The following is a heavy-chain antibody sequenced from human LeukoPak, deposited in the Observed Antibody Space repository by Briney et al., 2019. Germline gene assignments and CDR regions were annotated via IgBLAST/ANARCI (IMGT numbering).Heavy chain of an antibody. CDR2: INHSGGT. CDR1: GGSSSGYY. J-gene: IGHJ6*03. D-gene: IGHD4-17*01. V-gene: IGHV4-34*01. Sequence: SETLSLTCAVYGGSSSGYYWSWIRQPPGKGLEWIGEINHSGGTNYNPSLKSRVTISVDTSKNQFSLKLSSVTAADTAVYYCARLRRFYYMDVWGKGTTVTVSS. CDR3: ARLRRFYYMDV.